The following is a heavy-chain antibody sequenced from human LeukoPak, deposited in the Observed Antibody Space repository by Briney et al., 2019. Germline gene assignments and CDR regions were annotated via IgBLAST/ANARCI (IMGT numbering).Heavy chain of an antibody. CDR3: ARTYYYGSGSYFKSWFDP. D-gene: IGHD3-10*01. CDR1: GYTFTGYY. J-gene: IGHJ5*02. Sequence: GASVKVSCKASGYTFTGYYMHWVRQAPGQGLEWMGWINPNSGGTNYAQKFQGRVTMTRDTSISTAYMELSRLRSDDTAVYYCARTYYYGSGSYFKSWFDPWGQGTLVTVSS. CDR2: INPNSGGT. V-gene: IGHV1-2*02.